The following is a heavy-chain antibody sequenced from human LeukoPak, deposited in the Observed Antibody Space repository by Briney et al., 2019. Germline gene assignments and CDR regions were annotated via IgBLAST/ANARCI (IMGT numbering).Heavy chain of an antibody. CDR3: ARHSLGSSGYYRSYFDL. CDR1: GGSISSCY. D-gene: IGHD3-22*01. CDR2: IYYSGST. V-gene: IGHV4-59*08. J-gene: IGHJ2*01. Sequence: PSETLSLTCTVSGGSISSCYWSWIRQPPGKGLEWIGYIYYSGSTNYNPSLKSRVTISVDTSKNQFSLKLSSVTAADTAVYYCARHSLGSSGYYRSYFDLWGRGTLVTVSS.